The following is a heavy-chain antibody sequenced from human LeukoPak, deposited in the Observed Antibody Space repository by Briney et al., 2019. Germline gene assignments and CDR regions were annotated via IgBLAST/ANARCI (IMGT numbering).Heavy chain of an antibody. CDR2: ISSSSSYI. D-gene: IGHD3-9*01. J-gene: IGHJ3*02. Sequence: PGGSLRLSCAASGFTFSSYSMNWVRQAPGKGLEWVSSISSSSSYIYYADSVKGRFTISRDNAKNSLYLQMNSLRAEDTAVYYCARDTSYDILTGYFGGPKKHDAFDIWGQGTMVTVSS. V-gene: IGHV3-21*01. CDR1: GFTFSSYS. CDR3: ARDTSYDILTGYFGGPKKHDAFDI.